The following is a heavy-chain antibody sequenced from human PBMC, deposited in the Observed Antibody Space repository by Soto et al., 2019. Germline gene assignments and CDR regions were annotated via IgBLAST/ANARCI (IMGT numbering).Heavy chain of an antibody. J-gene: IGHJ5*02. Sequence: QVQLQESGPGLVKPSGTLSLTCAVSGGSISSSNWWSWVRQPPGKGLEWIGEIYHSGSTNYNPSLKSRVTISVDTSKNHFSLMLRSVTAADAAVYYCARVIYDSSGYYGGWFDPWGQGTLVNVSS. V-gene: IGHV4-4*02. D-gene: IGHD3-22*01. CDR3: ARVIYDSSGYYGGWFDP. CDR1: GGSISSSNW. CDR2: IYHSGST.